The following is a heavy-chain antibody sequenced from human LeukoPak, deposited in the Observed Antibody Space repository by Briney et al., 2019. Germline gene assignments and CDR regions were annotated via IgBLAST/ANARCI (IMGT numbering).Heavy chain of an antibody. CDR2: INPSGGST. V-gene: IGHV1-46*01. CDR3: ARAYYYTSGTYYPPPDI. CDR1: GYTFTSYY. J-gene: IGHJ3*02. D-gene: IGHD3-10*01. Sequence: ASVKVSCKASGYTFTSYYMHWVRQAPGQGLEWMGIINPSGGSTSYAQKFQGRVTMTRDTSTSTVYMELSSLRSEDTAVYYCARAYYYTSGTYYPPPDIWGQGTMVTVSS.